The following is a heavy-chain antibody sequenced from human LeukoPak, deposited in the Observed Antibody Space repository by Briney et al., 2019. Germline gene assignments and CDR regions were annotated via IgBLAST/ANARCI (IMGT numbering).Heavy chain of an antibody. V-gene: IGHV1-18*01. CDR2: ISAYNGNT. CDR3: ARVCRIAAAGTGVRWFDP. J-gene: IGHJ5*02. Sequence: GASVKVSCKASGYTFTSYGISWVRQAPGQGLEWMGWISAYNGNTNYAQKLQGRVTMTPDTSTSTAYMELRSLRSDDTAVYYCARVCRIAAAGTGVRWFDPWGQGTLVTVSS. D-gene: IGHD6-13*01. CDR1: GYTFTSYG.